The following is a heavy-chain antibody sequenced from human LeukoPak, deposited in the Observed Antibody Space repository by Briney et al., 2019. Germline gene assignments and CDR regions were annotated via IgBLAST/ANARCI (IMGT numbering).Heavy chain of an antibody. Sequence: SQTLSLTCTVSGGSISCGDYYWSWIRQPPGKGLEWIGEINHSGSTNYNPSLKSRVTISVDTSKNQFSLKLSSVTAADTAVYYCARARHIVVVTAKFDYWGQGTLVTVSS. CDR2: INHSGST. D-gene: IGHD2-21*02. CDR1: GGSISCGDYY. J-gene: IGHJ4*02. CDR3: ARARHIVVVTAKFDY. V-gene: IGHV4-30-4*08.